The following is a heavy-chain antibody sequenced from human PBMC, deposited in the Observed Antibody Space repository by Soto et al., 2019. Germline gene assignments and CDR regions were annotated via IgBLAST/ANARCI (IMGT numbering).Heavy chain of an antibody. CDR1: GGSISSGGYY. V-gene: IGHV4-31*03. J-gene: IGHJ4*02. D-gene: IGHD1-26*01. CDR2: IYYSGST. Sequence: SETLSLTCTVSGGSISSGGYYWSWIRQHPGKGLEWIGYIYYSGSTYYNPSLKSRVTISVDTSKNQFSLKLSSVTAADMAVYYCATSRRPVGATDYWGQGTLVTVSS. CDR3: ATSRRPVGATDY.